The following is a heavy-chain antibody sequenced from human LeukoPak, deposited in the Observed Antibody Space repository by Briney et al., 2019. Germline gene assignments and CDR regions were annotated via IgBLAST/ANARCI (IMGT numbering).Heavy chain of an antibody. CDR2: IYYSGRN. CDR1: GGSISSSSYY. CDR3: ARQTPGSSQKSHFDY. V-gene: IGHV4-39*01. Sequence: SETLSLTCTVSGGSISSSSYYWGWIRQPPGKRLEWIGSIYYSGRNYYNPSLKRRVTISVDTSKNQFSLKLSSVPDADRAVYYCARQTPGSSQKSHFDYWGQGTLVSVFS. J-gene: IGHJ4*02. D-gene: IGHD2-2*01.